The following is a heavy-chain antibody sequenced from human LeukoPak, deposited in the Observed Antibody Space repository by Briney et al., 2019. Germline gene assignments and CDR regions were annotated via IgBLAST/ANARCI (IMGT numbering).Heavy chain of an antibody. CDR1: GFTVSSNY. J-gene: IGHJ4*02. CDR2: IYSGGST. Sequence: GGSLRLSCAASGFTVSSNYMSWVRQAPGKGLEWVSVIYSGGSTYYADSVKGRFIISRDNSKNTLYLQMNSLRAEDTAVYYCARVPSDSSSSYDYWGQGTLVTVSS. D-gene: IGHD6-6*01. V-gene: IGHV3-53*01. CDR3: ARVPSDSSSSYDY.